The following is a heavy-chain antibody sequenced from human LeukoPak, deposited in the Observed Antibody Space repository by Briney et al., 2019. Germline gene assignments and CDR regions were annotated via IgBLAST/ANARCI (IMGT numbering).Heavy chain of an antibody. J-gene: IGHJ4*02. Sequence: GGSLRLSCAASGFTFSSYWMHCVRQAPGKGLEGVSSISSRSSYIYYADSVKGRFTISRDNAKNSLYLQMNSLRAEDTAVYYCALYCSSTSCSPFDYWGQGTLVTVSS. V-gene: IGHV3-21*01. D-gene: IGHD2-2*01. CDR2: ISSRSSYI. CDR3: ALYCSSTSCSPFDY. CDR1: GFTFSSYW.